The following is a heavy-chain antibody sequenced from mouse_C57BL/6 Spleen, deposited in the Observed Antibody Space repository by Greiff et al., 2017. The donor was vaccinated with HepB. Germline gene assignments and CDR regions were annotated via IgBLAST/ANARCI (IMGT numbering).Heavy chain of an antibody. J-gene: IGHJ4*01. CDR2: IWSGGST. D-gene: IGHD1-1*01. Sequence: QVQLQQSGPGLVQPSQSLSITCPVSGFSLTSSGVHWVRQSPGKGLEWLGVIWSGGSTDYNAAFISRLSLSKDNSKSHVFFKMNSLQADDTAIYYWARNAPFYYGSSYGAMDYWGQGTSVTVSS. V-gene: IGHV2-2*01. CDR3: ARNAPFYYGSSYGAMDY. CDR1: GFSLTSSG.